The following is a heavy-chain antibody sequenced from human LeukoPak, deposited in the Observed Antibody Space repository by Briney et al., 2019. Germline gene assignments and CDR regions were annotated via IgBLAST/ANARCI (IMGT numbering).Heavy chain of an antibody. CDR1: GFTFSTYA. CDR2: INNIGGNT. CDR3: AKGTELEY. D-gene: IGHD1-7*01. V-gene: IGHV3-23*01. Sequence: GGSLGLSCAASGFTFSTYAMTWVRQAPGKGLEWVSSINNIGGNTYYADSVKGRFTISRANSKNTLFLEMTSLRADDTAVYYCAKGTELEYWGQGTLVSVSS. J-gene: IGHJ4*02.